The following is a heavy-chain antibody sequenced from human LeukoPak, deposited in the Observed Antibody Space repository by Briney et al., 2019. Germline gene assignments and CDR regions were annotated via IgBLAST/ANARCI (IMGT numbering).Heavy chain of an antibody. J-gene: IGHJ4*02. CDR3: VPALLREWSGYLD. V-gene: IGHV3-48*04. D-gene: IGHD3-3*01. CDR1: GFTFSSYS. CDR2: IISSGDTI. Sequence: PGGSLRLSCAASGFTFSSYSMNWVRQAPGKGLELVSHIISSGDTIYYADSVKGRFTISRDNAKNSLYLQVNSLRAEDTAVYYCVPALLREWSGYLDWGQGTLVTVSS.